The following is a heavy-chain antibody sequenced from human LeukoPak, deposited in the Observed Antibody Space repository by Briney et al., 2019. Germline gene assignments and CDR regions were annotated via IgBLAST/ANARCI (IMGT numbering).Heavy chain of an antibody. CDR3: AKDSSAPRYYDILTGYYSRPRNWFDP. CDR2: IRYEGGNK. V-gene: IGHV3-30*02. Sequence: GGSLRLSCAASGFTFSSYGMHWVRQAPGKGLEGVAFIRYEGGNKYYADSVKGRFTISRDNSKNTLYLQMNSLRAEDTAVYYCAKDSSAPRYYDILTGYYSRPRNWFDPWGQGTLVTVSS. CDR1: GFTFSSYG. J-gene: IGHJ5*02. D-gene: IGHD3-9*01.